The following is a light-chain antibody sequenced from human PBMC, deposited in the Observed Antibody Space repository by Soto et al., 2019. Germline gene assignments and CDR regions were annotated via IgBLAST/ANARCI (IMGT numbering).Light chain of an antibody. CDR3: QQYNNWPPYT. Sequence: EIAMTQSPATLSVSPGERATLSCRASQSVSSNLAWYQQKPGQAPRLLIYGASTRATGIPARFSGSGSGTEFTLTISSLQSEEFAGYYCQQYNNWPPYTFGQGTKLEIK. J-gene: IGKJ2*01. CDR1: QSVSSN. V-gene: IGKV3-15*01. CDR2: GAS.